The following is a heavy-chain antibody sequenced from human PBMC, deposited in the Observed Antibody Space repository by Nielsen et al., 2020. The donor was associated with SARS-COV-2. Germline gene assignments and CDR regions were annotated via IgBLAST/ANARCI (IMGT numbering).Heavy chain of an antibody. V-gene: IGHV3-33*03. D-gene: IGHD3-22*01. J-gene: IGHJ6*02. CDR3: AKDVVNYYGMDV. CDR2: IWYDGSNK. Sequence: GGSLRLSCAASGFTFSSYGMHWVRQAPGKGLEWVAVIWYDGSNKYYADSVKGRFTISRDNAKNSLYLQMNSLRAEDTALYYCAKDVVNYYGMDVWGQGTTVTVSS. CDR1: GFTFSSYG.